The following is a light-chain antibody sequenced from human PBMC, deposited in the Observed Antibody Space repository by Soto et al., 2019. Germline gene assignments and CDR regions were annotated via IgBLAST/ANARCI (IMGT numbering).Light chain of an antibody. CDR1: QSVSSY. CDR3: QQYGSSPPIT. V-gene: IGKV3-20*01. CDR2: GAS. J-gene: IGKJ5*01. Sequence: ILMTQSPATLSVSPGERATLSCRASQSVSSYLAWYQQKPGQAPRLLIYGASSRATGIPDRFSGSGSGTDLTLTISRLEPEDFAVYYCQQYGSSPPITFGQGTRLEIK.